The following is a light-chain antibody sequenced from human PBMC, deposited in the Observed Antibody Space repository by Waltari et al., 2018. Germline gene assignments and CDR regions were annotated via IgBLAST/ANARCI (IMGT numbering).Light chain of an antibody. CDR3: QQYNRWPPIT. J-gene: IGKJ5*01. V-gene: IGKV3-15*01. CDR2: GAS. Sequence: VMTQSPATLSVSPGDRATLSCSASQSIRADLAWYQQKRGQAPRLLIYGASTRAPGIPARFTGSGSGTDFTLTISSLQSEDSAVYYCQQYNRWPPITFGQGTRLEI. CDR1: QSIRAD.